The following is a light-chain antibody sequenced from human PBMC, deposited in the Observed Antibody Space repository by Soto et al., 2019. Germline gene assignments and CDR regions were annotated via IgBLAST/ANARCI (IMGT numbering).Light chain of an antibody. V-gene: IGLV2-14*03. J-gene: IGLJ3*02. CDR1: SSDVGGYDY. CDR3: SSYTPASTVV. Sequence: QSVLTQPASVSGSPGQSITISCTGTSSDVGGYDYVSWFQQYPGKAPSLMIYDVYRRPSGVSYRFSGSKSGNTASLTISGLQSEYEADYYCSSYTPASTVVFGGGTKLTVL. CDR2: DVY.